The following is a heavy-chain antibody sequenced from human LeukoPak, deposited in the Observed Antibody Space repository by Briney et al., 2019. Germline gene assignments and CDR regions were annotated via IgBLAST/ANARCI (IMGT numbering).Heavy chain of an antibody. V-gene: IGHV3-23*01. CDR2: ISGSGGST. J-gene: IGHJ4*02. Sequence: GGSLRLSCAASGFTFSDYYMSWIRQAPGKGLEWVSAISGSGGSTYYADSVKGRFTISRDNSKNTLYLQMNSLRAEDTAVYYCAKYLYYYDSSGSLGAFDYWGQGTLVTVSS. D-gene: IGHD3-22*01. CDR3: AKYLYYYDSSGSLGAFDY. CDR1: GFTFSDYY.